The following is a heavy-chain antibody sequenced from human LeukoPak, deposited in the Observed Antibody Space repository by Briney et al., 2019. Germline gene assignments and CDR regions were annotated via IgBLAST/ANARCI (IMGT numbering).Heavy chain of an antibody. Sequence: SETLSLTCTVSGGSISSGGYYWSWIRQHPGKGLEWIGYIYYSGSTSYNPSLKSRVTISIDTSKNQFSLKLSSVTAAHTAVYYCARDGGYGSGTYRFDYWGQGTLVSVSS. CDR3: ARDGGYGSGTYRFDY. J-gene: IGHJ4*02. V-gene: IGHV4-31*03. CDR2: IYYSGST. CDR1: GGSISSGGYY. D-gene: IGHD3-10*01.